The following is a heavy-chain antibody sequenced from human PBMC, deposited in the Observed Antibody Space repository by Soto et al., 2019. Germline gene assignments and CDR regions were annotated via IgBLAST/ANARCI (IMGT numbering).Heavy chain of an antibody. CDR2: INHSGST. CDR3: ARTSRFDY. V-gene: IGHV4-34*01. D-gene: IGHD6-6*01. Sequence: SETLSLTCAVYGVSFSGYYWSWIRQPPGKGLEWIGQINHSGSTNYDPSLKSRVTISVDTSKNQFSLKLSSVTAADTAVYYCARTSRFDYWGQGTLVTVSS. J-gene: IGHJ4*02. CDR1: GVSFSGYY.